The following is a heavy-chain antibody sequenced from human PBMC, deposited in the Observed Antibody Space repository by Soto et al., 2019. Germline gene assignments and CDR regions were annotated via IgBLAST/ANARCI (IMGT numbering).Heavy chain of an antibody. V-gene: IGHV3-23*01. CDR3: ARPFPDKTYYYSGMDV. J-gene: IGHJ6*02. CDR2: ISRSGDRT. Sequence: ETLSLTCSIYSGSFSGYYWSWVRQTPGKGLEWVATISRSGDRTYYADSVRGRLIVSRDNSKDTLFLQLNSLRADDAALYYCARPFPDKTYYYSGMDVWGQGTTVTVS. D-gene: IGHD2-21*01. CDR1: SGSFSGYY.